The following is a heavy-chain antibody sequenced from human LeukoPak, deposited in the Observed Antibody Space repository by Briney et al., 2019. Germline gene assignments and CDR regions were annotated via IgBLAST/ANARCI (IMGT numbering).Heavy chain of an antibody. D-gene: IGHD6-13*01. CDR2: ISSSSSTI. J-gene: IGHJ4*02. CDR1: GLTVSSYS. V-gene: IGHV3-48*04. CDR3: ARDGIAAVDFDY. Sequence: GGSLRLSCVASGLTVSSYSMNWVRQAPGKGLEWVSYISSSSSTIYYADSVKGRFTISRDNAKNTLYLQMNSLRAEDTAVYYCARDGIAAVDFDYWGQGILVTVSS.